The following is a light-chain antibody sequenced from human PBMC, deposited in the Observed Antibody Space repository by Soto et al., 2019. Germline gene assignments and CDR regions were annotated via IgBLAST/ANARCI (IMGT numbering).Light chain of an antibody. J-gene: IGLJ3*02. V-gene: IGLV1-40*01. Sequence: QSVLTQPPSVSGAPGQRVTISCTGSSSNIGAGYDVHWYQQLPGTAPKYLIYGNTNRPSGVPDRFSGSKSGTSASLAITGLQAEDEADYYCQSYDSRLSGWVFGGGTNSPS. CDR1: SSNIGAGYD. CDR2: GNT. CDR3: QSYDSRLSGWV.